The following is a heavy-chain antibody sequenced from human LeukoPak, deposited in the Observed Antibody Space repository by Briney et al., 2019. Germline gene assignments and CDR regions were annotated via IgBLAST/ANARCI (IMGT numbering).Heavy chain of an antibody. CDR1: GGSFSGYY. CDR2: INHSGST. Sequence: SETLSLTCAVYGGSFSGYYWSWIRQPPGKGLEWIGEINHSGSTNYNPSLKSRVTISVDTSKNQFSLKLSSVTAADTAVYYCAKVDVVPASKAAYYLDVWAKGTTVTVSS. J-gene: IGHJ6*03. D-gene: IGHD2-2*01. CDR3: AKVDVVPASKAAYYLDV. V-gene: IGHV4-34*01.